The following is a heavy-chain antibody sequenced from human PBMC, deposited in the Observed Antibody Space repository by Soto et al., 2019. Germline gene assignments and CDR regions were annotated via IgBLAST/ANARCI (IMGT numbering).Heavy chain of an antibody. J-gene: IGHJ6*02. CDR1: GFTFSSYG. CDR3: ARGLLWFGELLTQATDYYYYGMDV. Sequence: GGSLRLSCAASGFTFSSYGMHWVRQAPGKGLEWVAVIWYDGSNKYYADSVKGRFTISRDNSKNTLYLQMNSLRAEDTAVYYCARGLLWFGELLTQATDYYYYGMDVWGQGTTVTVSS. D-gene: IGHD3-10*01. CDR2: IWYDGSNK. V-gene: IGHV3-33*01.